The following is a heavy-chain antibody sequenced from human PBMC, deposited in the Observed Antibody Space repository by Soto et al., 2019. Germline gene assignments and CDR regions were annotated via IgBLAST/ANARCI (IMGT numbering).Heavy chain of an antibody. Sequence: SGPTLVNPTQTLTLTCTFSGFSLSTSGVGVGWIRQPPGKALEWLALIYWNDDKRYSPSLKSRLTITKDTSKNQVVLTMTNMDPVDTATYYCAHRRVDQRSSSSGVDYWGQGTLVTVSS. J-gene: IGHJ4*02. CDR3: AHRRVDQRSSSSGVDY. CDR1: GFSLSTSGVG. V-gene: IGHV2-5*01. CDR2: IYWNDDK. D-gene: IGHD6-6*01.